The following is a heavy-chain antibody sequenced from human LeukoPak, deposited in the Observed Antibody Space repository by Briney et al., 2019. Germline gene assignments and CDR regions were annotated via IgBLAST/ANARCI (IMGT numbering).Heavy chain of an antibody. J-gene: IGHJ3*01. CDR3: ARADYLNAFDL. D-gene: IGHD4/OR15-4a*01. CDR1: GGSIGSFF. CDR2: IYHSGST. V-gene: IGHV4-4*07. Sequence: SGTLSLTCTVSGGSIGSFFWNWIRQPAGKGLEWIGHIYHSGSTKYNPSLSSRVAMSIETSKNQFSLYLTSVTAADTAVYYCARADYLNAFDLWGQGTMVAVSS.